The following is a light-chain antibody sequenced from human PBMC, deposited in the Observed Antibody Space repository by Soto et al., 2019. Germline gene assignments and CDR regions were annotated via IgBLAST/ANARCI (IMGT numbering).Light chain of an antibody. CDR2: AAS. J-gene: IGKJ1*01. V-gene: IGKV1-39*01. CDR1: QSISSY. Sequence: DIQMTQSPSSLSASVGDRVTITCRASQSISSYLNGYQQKPGKATKLLIYAASSLQSGIPSRFSGSAAGTDFTLTISNLQTEAFATYYCQQSYSTPRWTFGQGTKVEIK. CDR3: QQSYSTPRWT.